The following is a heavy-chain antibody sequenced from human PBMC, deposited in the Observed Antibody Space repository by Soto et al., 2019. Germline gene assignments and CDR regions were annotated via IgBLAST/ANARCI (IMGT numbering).Heavy chain of an antibody. CDR3: ARIVVVVAAESDAFDI. D-gene: IGHD2-15*01. Sequence: PGESLKISCKGSGYSFTSYWIGWVRQMPGKGLEWMGIIYPGDSDTRYSPSFQGQVTISADKSISTAYLQWSSLKASDTAMYYCARIVVVVAAESDAFDIWGQGTMVTVSS. CDR1: GYSFTSYW. V-gene: IGHV5-51*01. J-gene: IGHJ3*02. CDR2: IYPGDSDT.